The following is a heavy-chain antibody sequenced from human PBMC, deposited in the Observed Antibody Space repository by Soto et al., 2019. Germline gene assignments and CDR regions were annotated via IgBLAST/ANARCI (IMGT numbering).Heavy chain of an antibody. CDR2: IYPGDSDT. J-gene: IGHJ6*02. Sequence: GESLKISCKGSGYSFTSYWIGWVRQMPGKGLEWMGIIYPGDSDTRYSPSFQGQVTISADKSISTAYLQWSSLKASDTAMYYCARHRASYYGSGSSAYYYYYGMDVWGQGTTVTVSS. CDR3: ARHRASYYGSGSSAYYYYYGMDV. D-gene: IGHD3-10*01. CDR1: GYSFTSYW. V-gene: IGHV5-51*01.